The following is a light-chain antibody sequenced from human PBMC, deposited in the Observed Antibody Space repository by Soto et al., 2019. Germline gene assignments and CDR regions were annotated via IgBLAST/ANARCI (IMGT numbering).Light chain of an antibody. CDR1: QSVLFSSNNKNY. Sequence: DIVMTQSPDSLAVSLGERATIKCKSSQSVLFSSNNKNYLAWYQQKPGQPPNLLIYWASARESGVPDRFSGSGSGTDFTLTISGLQAEDVAVYYCQQYYSTPLTFGGGTKVEIK. CDR2: WAS. V-gene: IGKV4-1*01. J-gene: IGKJ4*01. CDR3: QQYYSTPLT.